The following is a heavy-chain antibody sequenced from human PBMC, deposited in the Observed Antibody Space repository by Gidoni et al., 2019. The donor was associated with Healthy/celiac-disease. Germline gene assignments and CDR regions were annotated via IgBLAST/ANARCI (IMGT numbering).Heavy chain of an antibody. Sequence: QVQLQESGPGLVKPSETLSLTCTVSGGSISSYYWRWIRQPPGKGLEWIGYIYYSGSTNYNPSLKSRVTISVDTSKNQFSLKLSSVTAADTAVYYCARVTAMVIGMRFDPWGQGTLVTVSS. J-gene: IGHJ5*02. CDR3: ARVTAMVIGMRFDP. D-gene: IGHD5-18*01. V-gene: IGHV4-59*01. CDR2: IYYSGST. CDR1: GGSISSYY.